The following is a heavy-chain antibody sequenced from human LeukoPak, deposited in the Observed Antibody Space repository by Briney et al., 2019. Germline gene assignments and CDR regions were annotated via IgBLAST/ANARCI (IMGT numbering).Heavy chain of an antibody. J-gene: IGHJ4*02. Sequence: SETLSLTCAVYGGSFSGYYWSWIRQPPGKGLEWIGEINHSGSTNYNPSLKSRVTISVDTSKNQFSLKLSSVTATDTAVYYCARAWAKDYYDSSGFQSWGQGTLVTVSS. V-gene: IGHV4-34*01. CDR3: ARAWAKDYYDSSGFQS. CDR2: INHSGST. CDR1: GGSFSGYY. D-gene: IGHD3-22*01.